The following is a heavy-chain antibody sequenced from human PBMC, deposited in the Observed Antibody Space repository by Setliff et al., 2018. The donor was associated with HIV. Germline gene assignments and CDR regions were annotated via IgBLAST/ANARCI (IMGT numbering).Heavy chain of an antibody. CDR1: GVSTISSSSSYY. D-gene: IGHD2-15*01. Sequence: SETLSLTCIVSGVSTISSSSSYYWGWIRQPPGKGLEWIGYISHSGITYYNPSLKSRVTISVDTSKNHFSLRLSSVTAADTAVYYCVRAVVPPRSRGFDLWGQGTMVTVSS. V-gene: IGHV4-39*02. J-gene: IGHJ3*01. CDR2: ISHSGIT. CDR3: VRAVVPPRSRGFDL.